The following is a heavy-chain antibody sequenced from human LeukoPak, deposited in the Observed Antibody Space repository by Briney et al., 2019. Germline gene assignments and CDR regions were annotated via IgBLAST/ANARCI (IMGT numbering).Heavy chain of an antibody. CDR2: ISYDGSNK. Sequence: GRSLRLSCAASVSTFNRYGMHGVRQAPGKGLEGVDVISYDGSNKYYADSVKGRLTISRDNSKNTLYLQMNSLRPEDTAVYYCARDWGRRYSSGWYGDFDYWGQGTLVTVSS. V-gene: IGHV3-30*03. J-gene: IGHJ4*02. CDR3: ARDWGRRYSSGWYGDFDY. D-gene: IGHD6-19*01. CDR1: VSTFNRYG.